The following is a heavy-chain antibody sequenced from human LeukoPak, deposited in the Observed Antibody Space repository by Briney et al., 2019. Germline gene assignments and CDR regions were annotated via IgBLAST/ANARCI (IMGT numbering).Heavy chain of an antibody. CDR1: GGTFSSYG. D-gene: IGHD2-2*01. CDR2: IIPIFGTA. V-gene: IGHV1-69*13. Sequence: ASVKVSCKASGGTFSSYGISWVRQAPGQGLEWMGGIIPIFGTANYAQKFQGRVTITADESTSTAYMELSSLRSEDTAVYYCARGLGYCSSTSCYAAPIDYWGQGTLVTVSS. J-gene: IGHJ4*02. CDR3: ARGLGYCSSTSCYAAPIDY.